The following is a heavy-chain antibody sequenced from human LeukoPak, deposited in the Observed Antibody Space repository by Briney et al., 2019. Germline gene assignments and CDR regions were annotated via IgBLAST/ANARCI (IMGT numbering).Heavy chain of an antibody. V-gene: IGHV3-64*01. Sequence: GVLRLSCAASGFTFSSYAMHWVRQAPGKGLEYVSAISSNGGSTYYANSVKGRFTISRDNSKNTLYLQMNSLRAEDTAVYYCARGPSGYHNTGGQGTLVTVSS. D-gene: IGHD5-12*01. CDR2: ISSNGGST. J-gene: IGHJ4*02. CDR1: GFTFSSYA. CDR3: ARGPSGYHNT.